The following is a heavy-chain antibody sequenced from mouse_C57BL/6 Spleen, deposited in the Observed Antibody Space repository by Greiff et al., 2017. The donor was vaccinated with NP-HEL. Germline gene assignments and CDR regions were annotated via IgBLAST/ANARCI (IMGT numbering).Heavy chain of an antibody. V-gene: IGHV5-6*01. J-gene: IGHJ4*01. D-gene: IGHD2-4*01. CDR1: GFTFSSYG. CDR2: ISSGGSYT. Sequence: EVMLVESGGDLVKPGGSLKLSCAASGFTFSSYGMSWVRQTPDKRLEWVATISSGGSYTSYPASVKGRFTISRDNAKNTLYLQMSRLKSEDTAMYYCARQGYDYDDGYAMDYWGQGTSVTVSS. CDR3: ARQGYDYDDGYAMDY.